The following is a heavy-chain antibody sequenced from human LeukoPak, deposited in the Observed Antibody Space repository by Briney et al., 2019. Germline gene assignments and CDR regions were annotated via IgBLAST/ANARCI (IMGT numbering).Heavy chain of an antibody. V-gene: IGHV3-33*06. CDR3: AKVVRNAQACRGVYYYYYMDV. CDR2: IWYVGSNK. CDR1: GFPFSNYG. D-gene: IGHD3-10*01. J-gene: IGHJ6*03. Sequence: GRSLRLSCSASGFPFSNYGMHWVRQAPRKGLEWVAVIWYVGSNKYYGDSVKGRFTISRDNSQNTLYLQTNSRSAQDKAVNYCAKVVRNAQACRGVYYYYYMDVWGKGTTVTVSS.